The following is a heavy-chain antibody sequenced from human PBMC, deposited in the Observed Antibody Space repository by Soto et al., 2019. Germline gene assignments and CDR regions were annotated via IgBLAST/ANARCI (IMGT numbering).Heavy chain of an antibody. V-gene: IGHV3-9*01. CDR1: GFTFDDYA. D-gene: IGHD2-15*01. CDR3: AKDRLDCSGGSCYTSSYYYYYMDV. Sequence: EVQLVESGGGLVQPGRSLRLSCAASGFTFDDYAMHWVRQAPGKGLEWVSGISWNSGSIGYADSVKGRFTISRDNAKNSLYLQMNSLRAEDTALYYCAKDRLDCSGGSCYTSSYYYYYMDVWGKGTTVTVSS. J-gene: IGHJ6*03. CDR2: ISWNSGSI.